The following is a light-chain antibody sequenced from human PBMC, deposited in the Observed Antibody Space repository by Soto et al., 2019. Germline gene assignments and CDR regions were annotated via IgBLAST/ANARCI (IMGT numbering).Light chain of an antibody. V-gene: IGKV4-1*01. Sequence: DIEMNPSPVSLAVSMGQRGTIHCKSRQSIFYSSNNKNALAWFQQKQAQPPKILIYWASTRESGVPDRFSGSGSGTDFTLTISSLQPEDFATYYCQQLNSYPLTFGGGTKVDI. CDR2: WAS. J-gene: IGKJ4*01. CDR3: QQLNSYPLT. CDR1: QSIFYSSNNKNA.